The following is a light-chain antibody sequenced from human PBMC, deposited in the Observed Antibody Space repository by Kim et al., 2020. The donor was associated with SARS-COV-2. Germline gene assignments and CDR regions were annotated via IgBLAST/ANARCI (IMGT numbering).Light chain of an antibody. CDR1: TLGDKY. CDR3: QAWDSSTFYV. CDR2: QDS. J-gene: IGLJ1*01. Sequence: SSELTQPPSVSVSPGQTASITCSGDTLGDKYACWYQQKPGQSPVLVIYQDSKRPSGIPERFSGSNSGNTATLTISGTQAMDEADYYCQAWDSSTFYVFGTGTKVTVL. V-gene: IGLV3-1*01.